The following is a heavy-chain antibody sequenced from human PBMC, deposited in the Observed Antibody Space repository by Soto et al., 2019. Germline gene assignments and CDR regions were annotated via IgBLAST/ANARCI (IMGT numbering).Heavy chain of an antibody. J-gene: IGHJ4*02. CDR1: GCTFNTSA. Sequence: QVQLVQSGAEMQKPGSSVKVSCQSSGCTFNTSAMNWVRQAPGQGPEWMGDISPMFGAANYAPKFQGRVTITADESTGTSYMQLSSWTSEDTALYFCAREVQVHTPAFVYWGQGTLVTVSS. D-gene: IGHD3-10*01. V-gene: IGHV1-69*19. CDR2: ISPMFGAA. CDR3: AREVQVHTPAFVY.